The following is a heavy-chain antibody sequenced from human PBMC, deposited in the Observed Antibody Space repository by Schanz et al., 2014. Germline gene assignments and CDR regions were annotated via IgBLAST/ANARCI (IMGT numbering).Heavy chain of an antibody. CDR1: GGTFSNYN. CDR2: ITPTLGKV. J-gene: IGHJ4*02. CDR3: ARGSGTFDS. V-gene: IGHV1-69*08. D-gene: IGHD3-3*01. Sequence: QVQLVQSGAEVKKPGSSVKVSCTASGGTFSNYNIYWVRQAPGQGLEWMGRITPTLGKVDYAQKFQGRVTITADISTSTAYMELISLTSEDTAVYYCARGSGTFDSWGQGTLVTVSS.